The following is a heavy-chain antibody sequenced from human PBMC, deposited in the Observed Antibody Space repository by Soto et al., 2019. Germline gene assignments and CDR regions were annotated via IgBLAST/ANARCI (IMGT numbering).Heavy chain of an antibody. J-gene: IGHJ4*02. D-gene: IGHD2-15*01. CDR3: ARVGYCSGGSCYSYYFDY. CDR1: GGSFSGYY. V-gene: IGHV4-34*01. Sequence: SETLSLTCAVHGGSFSGYYWSWIRQPPGKGLEWIGEINHSGSTNYNPSLKSRVTISVDTSKNQFSLKLSSVTAADTAVYYCARVGYCSGGSCYSYYFDYWGQGTLVTVSS. CDR2: INHSGST.